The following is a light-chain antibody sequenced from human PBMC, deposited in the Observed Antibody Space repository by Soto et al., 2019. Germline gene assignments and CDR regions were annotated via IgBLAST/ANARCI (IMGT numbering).Light chain of an antibody. CDR3: QQYNDWPPAT. V-gene: IGKV1-33*01. CDR2: DAS. CDR1: QDIRNY. Sequence: DIQMTQSPPSLSASVGDRVTITCQASQDIRNYLNWYQQKPGKAPKLLIYDASNLETGVPSRFSGSGSGTEFTLTISSLQSEDFAVYYCQQYNDWPPATFGQGTKLEIK. J-gene: IGKJ2*01.